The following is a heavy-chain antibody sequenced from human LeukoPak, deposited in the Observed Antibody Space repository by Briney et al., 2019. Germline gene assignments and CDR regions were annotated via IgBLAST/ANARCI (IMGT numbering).Heavy chain of an antibody. CDR3: ARGVRGSFFNWFDP. Sequence: PSETLSLTCAVYGGSFSGYYWSWLRQPPGKGLEWLGEINHSGSTNYNPSLKSRVTISVDTSKNQFSLKLSSVTAADTAVYYCARGVRGSFFNWFDPWGQGTLVTVSS. V-gene: IGHV4-34*01. CDR2: INHSGST. D-gene: IGHD3-10*01. CDR1: GGSFSGYY. J-gene: IGHJ5*02.